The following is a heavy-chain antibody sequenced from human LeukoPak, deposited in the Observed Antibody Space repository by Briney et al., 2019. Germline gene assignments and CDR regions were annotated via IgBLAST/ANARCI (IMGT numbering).Heavy chain of an antibody. J-gene: IGHJ6*02. CDR2: ISSSSSYI. CDR3: ARDFRFLMDV. CDR1: GFTVSSNY. Sequence: GGSLRLSCAASGFTVSSNYMSWVRQAPGKGLEWVSSISSSSSYIYYADSVKGRFTISRDNAKNSLYLQMNSLRAEDTAVYYCARDFRFLMDVWGQGTTVTVSS. V-gene: IGHV3-21*01. D-gene: IGHD2-21*01.